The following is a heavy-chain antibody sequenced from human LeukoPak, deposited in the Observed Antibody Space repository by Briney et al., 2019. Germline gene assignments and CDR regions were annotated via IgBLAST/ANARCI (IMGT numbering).Heavy chain of an antibody. CDR2: IAANGDT. J-gene: IGHJ3*02. CDR3: AKNWLVVTDAFDI. V-gene: IGHV3-53*01. Sequence: PGGSLRLSCAASGFTVSSKYMSWVRQAPGKGLEGFSGIAANGDTYHADSVKGRFTISRDNSKTTLFLQMNVLRVEDTAIYYCAKNWLVVTDAFDIWGQGTMVTVSS. D-gene: IGHD3-9*01. CDR1: GFTVSSKY.